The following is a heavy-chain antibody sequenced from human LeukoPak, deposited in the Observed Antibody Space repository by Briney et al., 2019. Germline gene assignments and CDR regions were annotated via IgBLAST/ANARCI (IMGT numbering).Heavy chain of an antibody. D-gene: IGHD2-15*01. Sequence: GGSLRLSCAASGFTFSRYSMNWVRQAPGKGLEWVSSISSSSSYIYYADSVKGRFTISRDNAKNSLYLQMNSLRAEDTAVYYCARNGLRTYCSGGSCYDYWGQGTLVTVSS. J-gene: IGHJ4*02. CDR1: GFTFSRYS. CDR3: ARNGLRTYCSGGSCYDY. V-gene: IGHV3-21*01. CDR2: ISSSSSYI.